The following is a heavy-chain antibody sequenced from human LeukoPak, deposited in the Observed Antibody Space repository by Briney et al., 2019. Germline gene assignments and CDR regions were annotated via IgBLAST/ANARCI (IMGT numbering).Heavy chain of an antibody. CDR1: GFTFSSYA. CDR3: ARDGAAAAGTAFPDGMDV. D-gene: IGHD6-13*01. V-gene: IGHV3-30*04. Sequence: PGGSLRLSCAASGFTFSSYAMHWVRQAPGKGLEWVAVISYDGSNKYYADSVKGRFTISRDNSKNTLYLQMNSLRAEDTAVYYCARDGAAAAGTAFPDGMDVWGQGTTVTVSS. CDR2: ISYDGSNK. J-gene: IGHJ6*02.